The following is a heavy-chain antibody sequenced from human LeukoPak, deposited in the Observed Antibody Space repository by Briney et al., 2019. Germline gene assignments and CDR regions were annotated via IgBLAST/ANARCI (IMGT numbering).Heavy chain of an antibody. V-gene: IGHV4-39*01. CDR2: IYYSGST. Sequence: AETLSLTCSVSGGSISSSSYYGGWMRQPPGEGLEWIGSIYYSGSTYYNPSLKSRVTISVDTSKNQFSLNRRSVTAADTAVYSRASSMRYIASAAEYFQHWGQGTLVTVSS. D-gene: IGHD5-24*01. CDR1: GGSISSSSYY. J-gene: IGHJ1*01. CDR3: ASSMRYIASAAEYFQH.